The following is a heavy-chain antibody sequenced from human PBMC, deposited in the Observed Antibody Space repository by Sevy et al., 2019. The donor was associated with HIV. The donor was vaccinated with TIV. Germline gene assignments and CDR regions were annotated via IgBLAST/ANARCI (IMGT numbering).Heavy chain of an antibody. D-gene: IGHD1-20*01. V-gene: IGHV3-7*01. CDR3: ARNNAESNPWVH. Sequence: GGSLRLSCAASGFTFNTYWMSWVRQSPEKGLEWVANINLDGSEKFYGDSVKGRFTVSRDNTKNLLFLQMNSLRGEDTAMYFCARNNAESNPWVHWGQGTLVTVS. J-gene: IGHJ4*02. CDR1: GFTFNTYW. CDR2: INLDGSEK.